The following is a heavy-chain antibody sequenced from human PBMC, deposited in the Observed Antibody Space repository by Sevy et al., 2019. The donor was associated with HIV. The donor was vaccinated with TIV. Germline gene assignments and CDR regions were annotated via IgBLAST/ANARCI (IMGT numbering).Heavy chain of an antibody. CDR1: GFTFSSYG. D-gene: IGHD2-15*01. V-gene: IGHV3-30*18. CDR3: AKKEGRCSGGSCYFFNWFDP. J-gene: IGHJ5*02. CDR2: ISYDGSNK. Sequence: GGSLRLSCAASGFTFSSYGMHWVRQAPGKGLEWVAVISYDGSNKYYADFVKGRFTISRDNSKNTLYLQMNSLRAEDTAVYYCAKKEGRCSGGSCYFFNWFDPWGQGTLVTVSS.